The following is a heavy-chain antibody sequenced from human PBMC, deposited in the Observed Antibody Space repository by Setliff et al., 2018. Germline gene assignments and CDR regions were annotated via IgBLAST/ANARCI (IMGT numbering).Heavy chain of an antibody. CDR2: IYHSGST. CDR3: ARQEDDSSGYYSTD. J-gene: IGHJ4*02. Sequence: PETLSLTCAVSGGSISSSNWWSWVRQPPGKGLEWIGEIYHSGSTYYNPSLKSRVTISVDTSKNQFSLKLSSVTVADTAVYYCARQEDDSSGYYSTDWGQGTLVTVSS. V-gene: IGHV4-4*03. CDR1: GGSISSSNW. D-gene: IGHD3-22*01.